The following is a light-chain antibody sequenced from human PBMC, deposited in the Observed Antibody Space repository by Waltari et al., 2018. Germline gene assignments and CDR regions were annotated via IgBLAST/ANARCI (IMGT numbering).Light chain of an antibody. CDR1: KSIIQPTT. J-gene: IGLJ2*01. CDR3: STWDDSLNGVV. Sequence: QSVLAQPPSASGTPGQPVTIPCSGIKSIIQPTTLNWYQQVPGTAPKLLIYDPYQRPSGVPDRFSGSKSGSSASLAISGLQSEDEADYFCSTWDDSLNGVVFGGGTRLTVL. CDR2: DPY. V-gene: IGLV1-44*01.